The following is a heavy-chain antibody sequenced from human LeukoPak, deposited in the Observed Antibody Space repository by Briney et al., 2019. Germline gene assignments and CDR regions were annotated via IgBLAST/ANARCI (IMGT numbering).Heavy chain of an antibody. V-gene: IGHV4-59*01. CDR3: ARGERGVGYSYGYNYFDY. J-gene: IGHJ4*02. CDR1: GGSISSYY. D-gene: IGHD5-18*01. CDR2: IYYSGST. Sequence: SETLSLTCTVSGGSISSYYWSWIRQPPGKGLEWIGYIYYSGSTNYNPSLKSRVTISVDTSKNQFSLKLSSVTAADTAVYYCARGERGVGYSYGYNYFDYWGQGTLVTVSS.